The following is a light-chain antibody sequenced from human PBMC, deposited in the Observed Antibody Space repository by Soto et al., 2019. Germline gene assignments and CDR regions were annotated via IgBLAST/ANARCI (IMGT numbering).Light chain of an antibody. J-gene: IGKJ1*01. V-gene: IGKV1-5*01. Sequence: EIQMTQSPSTLSGSVGDRVTITCRASQTISSWLAWYQQKPGKAPKLLIYDASSLESGVPARFSGSGSGTEFTLTISSLQPDDFATYYCQQYSRFSTFGQGTKVDIK. CDR2: DAS. CDR3: QQYSRFST. CDR1: QTISSW.